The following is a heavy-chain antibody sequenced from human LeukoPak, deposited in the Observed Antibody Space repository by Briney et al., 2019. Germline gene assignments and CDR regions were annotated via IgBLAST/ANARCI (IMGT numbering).Heavy chain of an antibody. Sequence: SVTVSCTASGGTFSSYAISWVRQAPGQGLEWMGGIIPIFGTANYAQKFQGRVTITADESTSTAYMELRSLRSDDTAVYYCARDYYDSSGYLDYWGQGTLVTVSS. V-gene: IGHV1-69*01. D-gene: IGHD3-22*01. J-gene: IGHJ4*02. CDR3: ARDYYDSSGYLDY. CDR1: GGTFSSYA. CDR2: IIPIFGTA.